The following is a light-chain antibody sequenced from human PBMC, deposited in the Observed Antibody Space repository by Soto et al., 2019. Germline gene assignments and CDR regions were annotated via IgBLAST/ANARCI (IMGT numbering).Light chain of an antibody. CDR2: EGS. CDR1: ISDVGSYDL. CDR3: CSYAGSSTSWV. V-gene: IGLV2-23*01. Sequence: QSVLTQPASVSGSPGQSITISCTGTISDVGSYDLVSWYQQHPGTAPKLMIYEGSKRPSGVSSRFSGSKSGNTTSLTISGLQAEDEADYYCCSYAGSSTSWVFGGGTKVTVL. J-gene: IGLJ3*02.